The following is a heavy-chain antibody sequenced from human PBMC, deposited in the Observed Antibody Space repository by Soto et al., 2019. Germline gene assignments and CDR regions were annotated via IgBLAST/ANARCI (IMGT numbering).Heavy chain of an antibody. CDR3: VRDFHSGSYFFDY. CDR2: ISTDGSNK. J-gene: IGHJ4*02. Sequence: GFLSLSCAAAAFVLNSYAIDWVRQTPAQGLEWVAVISTDGSNKFYADSVKGRFNISRDNSKNTLYFEMTSLREEDTAMYYCVRDFHSGSYFFDYWGQGTLVTVSS. D-gene: IGHD1-26*01. V-gene: IGHV3-30-3*01. CDR1: AFVLNSYA.